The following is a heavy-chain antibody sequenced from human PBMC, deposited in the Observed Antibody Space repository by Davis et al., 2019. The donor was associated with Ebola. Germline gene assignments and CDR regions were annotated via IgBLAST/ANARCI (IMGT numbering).Heavy chain of an antibody. J-gene: IGHJ6*03. Sequence: PSETLSLTCSVSGGSINSGGYYWSWIRQHPGKGLEWIGYIYYSGSTYYKPSLKSRVTISLDTSKNQFSLNLYSVTAADTAVYYCARDLRYDSSGYDYYFYMDVWGKGTTVTVSS. D-gene: IGHD3-22*01. CDR1: GGSINSGGYY. CDR3: ARDLRYDSSGYDYYFYMDV. V-gene: IGHV4-31*03. CDR2: IYYSGST.